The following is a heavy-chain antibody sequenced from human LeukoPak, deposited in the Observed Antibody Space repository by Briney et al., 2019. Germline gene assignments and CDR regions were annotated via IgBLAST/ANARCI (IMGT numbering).Heavy chain of an antibody. D-gene: IGHD2-15*01. J-gene: IGHJ4*02. CDR1: GFTFSSYD. CDR3: VRGPYCSGGSCYGHYDY. Sequence: GGSLRLSCAASGFTFSSYDMYWVRQSTGKGLEWVSAIGTAGDTYYPGSVKGRFTISRENAKNSLYLQMNSLRVGDTAVYYCVRGPYCSGGSCYGHYDYWGQGTLVTASS. V-gene: IGHV3-13*01. CDR2: IGTAGDT.